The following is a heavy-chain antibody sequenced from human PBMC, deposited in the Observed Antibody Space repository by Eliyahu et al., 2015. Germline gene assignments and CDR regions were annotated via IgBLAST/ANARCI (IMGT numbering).Heavy chain of an antibody. CDR1: GFSLXNARMG. CDR3: ARSWGFLEWLSFDY. V-gene: IGHV2-26*01. J-gene: IGHJ4*02. Sequence: QVTLKESGPVLVKPTETLTLTCTVSGFSLXNARMGVSWIRQPPGKALEWLAHIFSNDEKSYXTSLKXRLTISKDTSKSQVVLTMTNMDPVDTATYYCARSWGFLEWLSFDYWGQGTLVTVSS. D-gene: IGHD3-3*01. CDR2: IFSNDEK.